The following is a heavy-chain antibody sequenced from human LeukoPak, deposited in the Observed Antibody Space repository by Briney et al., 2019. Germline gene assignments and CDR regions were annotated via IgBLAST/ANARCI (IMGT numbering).Heavy chain of an antibody. Sequence: QPGGSLRLSCAASGFTFNTYAMSWVRQAPGKGLEWVSVIYSGGSTYYADSVKGRFTISRDNSKNTLYLQMNSLRAEDTAVYYCASRYNWNVDAFDIWGQGTMVTVSS. CDR1: GFTFNTYA. V-gene: IGHV3-53*01. D-gene: IGHD1-20*01. CDR3: ASRYNWNVDAFDI. CDR2: IYSGGST. J-gene: IGHJ3*02.